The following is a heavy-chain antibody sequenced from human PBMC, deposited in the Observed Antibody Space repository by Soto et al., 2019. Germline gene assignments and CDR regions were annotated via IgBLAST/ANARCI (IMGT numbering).Heavy chain of an antibody. V-gene: IGHV3-30*18. CDR1: GFTFSSYG. D-gene: IGHD3-22*01. J-gene: IGHJ4*02. Sequence: GGSLRLSCAASGFTFSSYGMHWVHQAPGKGLEWVAVISYDGSNKYYADSVKGRFTISRDNSKNTLYLQMDSLRAEDTAVYYCAKDQFRRYYYGSSGYPTSPIDYWGQGTLVTVSS. CDR3: AKDQFRRYYYGSSGYPTSPIDY. CDR2: ISYDGSNK.